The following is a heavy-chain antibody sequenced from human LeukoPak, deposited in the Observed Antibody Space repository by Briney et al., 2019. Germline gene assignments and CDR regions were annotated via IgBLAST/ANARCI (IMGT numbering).Heavy chain of an antibody. V-gene: IGHV3-23*01. Sequence: PGGSLRLSCAASGFTFSSYAMSWVRQAPGKGLEWVSAISGSGGSTYYADSVKGRFTISRDNSKNTLYLQMNSLRAEDTAVYYCAKFTMVRGVPPGWFDPWGQGTLVTVSS. CDR3: AKFTMVRGVPPGWFDP. CDR2: ISGSGGST. J-gene: IGHJ5*02. CDR1: GFTFSSYA. D-gene: IGHD3-10*01.